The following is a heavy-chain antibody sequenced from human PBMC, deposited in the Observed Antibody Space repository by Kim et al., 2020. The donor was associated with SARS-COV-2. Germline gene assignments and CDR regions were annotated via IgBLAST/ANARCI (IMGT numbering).Heavy chain of an antibody. D-gene: IGHD6-13*01. CDR3: VRDTWTSRSWFGLDV. Sequence: GGSLRLSCAGSGFTFSNYWMKWVRQAPGQGLEWVANIKEDGSDKFYVGSVKGRFIISRDNAKNSLYLQMDSLRAEDTAVYYCVRDTWTSRSWFGLDVCGQGAPVTVS. J-gene: IGHJ6*02. CDR2: IKEDGSDK. V-gene: IGHV3-7*03. CDR1: GFTFSNYW.